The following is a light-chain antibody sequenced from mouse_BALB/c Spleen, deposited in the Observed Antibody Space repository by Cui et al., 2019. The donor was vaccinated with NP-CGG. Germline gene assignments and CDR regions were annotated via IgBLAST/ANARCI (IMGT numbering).Light chain of an antibody. Sequence: QAVVIQDLALTTSPGETVTLTCRSSTGAVTTTNYANWVQEKPDHLFTGLIGGTNNRAPGVPARFSGSLIGDKAALTITGTQTEDEAIYFCALWYSNHWVFGGGTKLTVL. J-gene: IGLJ1*01. V-gene: IGLV1*01. CDR2: GTN. CDR3: ALWYSNHWV. CDR1: TGAVTTTNY.